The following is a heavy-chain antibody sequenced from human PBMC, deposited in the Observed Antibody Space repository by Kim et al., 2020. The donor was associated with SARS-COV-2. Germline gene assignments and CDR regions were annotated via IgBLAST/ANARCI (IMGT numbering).Heavy chain of an antibody. Sequence: SVQGRFTISRDNSRNTLYLQMNSLRVEDTAVYYCARVKRLAGTDPYYCDCWGQGALVTVSS. V-gene: IGHV3-53*01. J-gene: IGHJ4*02. CDR3: ARVKRLAGTDPYYCDC. D-gene: IGHD6-19*01.